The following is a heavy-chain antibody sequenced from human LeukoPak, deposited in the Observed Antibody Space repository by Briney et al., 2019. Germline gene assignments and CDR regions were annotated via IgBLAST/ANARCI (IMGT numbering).Heavy chain of an antibody. Sequence: SETLSLTCTVSGGSISRRTYYWGWIRQPPGKGLEWIGSIYYSGNTYSNPSLRSRVTISVDTSKNQFSLRLNSVTAADTAVYYCARLDYSNFWFDPWGQGTLVTVSS. V-gene: IGHV4-39*01. CDR2: IYYSGNT. CDR1: GGSISRRTYY. D-gene: IGHD4-11*01. J-gene: IGHJ5*02. CDR3: ARLDYSNFWFDP.